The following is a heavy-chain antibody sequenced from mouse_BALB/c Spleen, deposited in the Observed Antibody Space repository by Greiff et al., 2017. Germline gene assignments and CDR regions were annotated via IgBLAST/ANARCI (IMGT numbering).Heavy chain of an antibody. V-gene: IGHV5-6-5*01. J-gene: IGHJ4*01. CDR1: GFTFSSYA. CDR2: ISSGGST. CDR3: ARAYYGNYAGAMDY. Sequence: EVKVVESGGGLVKPGGSLKLSCAASGFTFSSYAMSWVRQTPEKRLEWVASISSGGSTYYPDSVKGRFTISRDNARNILYLQMSSLRSEDTAMYYCARAYYGNYAGAMDYWGQGTSVTVSS. D-gene: IGHD2-10*01.